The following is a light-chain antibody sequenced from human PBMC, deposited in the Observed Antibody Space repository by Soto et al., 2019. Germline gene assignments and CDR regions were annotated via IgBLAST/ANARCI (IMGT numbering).Light chain of an antibody. V-gene: IGKV1-17*01. CDR2: AAS. CDR1: QGIGSD. CDR3: LQHNSYPPT. J-gene: IGKJ4*01. Sequence: DIQMTQSPSSLSASVGDRVTITCRASQGIGSDLGWYQQKPGKAPKRLIYAASSFQSGVPSRFSGSGSGTEFTLTISSLQPEDFATYFCLQHNSYPPTFGGGTKVEIK.